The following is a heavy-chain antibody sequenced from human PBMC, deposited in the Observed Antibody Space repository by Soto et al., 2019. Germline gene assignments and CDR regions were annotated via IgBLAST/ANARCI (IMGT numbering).Heavy chain of an antibody. CDR2: INHRGTT. CDR3: ERHAMLYNYDSSGYPAF. J-gene: IGHJ4*02. V-gene: IGHV4-34*01. Sequence: SETLSLTCAVHGGSFSGFYWSWIRQPPGKGLEWIGEINHRGTTTYNPSLKSRATISVDTSKNNFSLNLSSVTDADTAMYYCERHAMLYNYDSSGYPAFWGQGTLVTVSS. D-gene: IGHD3-22*01. CDR1: GGSFSGFY.